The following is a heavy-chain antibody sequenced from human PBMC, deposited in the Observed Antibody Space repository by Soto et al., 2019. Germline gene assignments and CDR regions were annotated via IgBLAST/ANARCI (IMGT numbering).Heavy chain of an antibody. J-gene: IGHJ4*02. Sequence: QITLKESGPTLVKPTQTLTLTCTFSGFSLTSNAVGVGWFRQPPGKALEWLALIYWDDDNLYSPSRKSRLTFTTDTSKIQVVLIMTNMAPVDTATYYCAHGSGWLFDFWGQGTLVTVSS. D-gene: IGHD6-19*01. CDR1: GFSLTSNAVG. CDR3: AHGSGWLFDF. V-gene: IGHV2-5*02. CDR2: IYWDDDN.